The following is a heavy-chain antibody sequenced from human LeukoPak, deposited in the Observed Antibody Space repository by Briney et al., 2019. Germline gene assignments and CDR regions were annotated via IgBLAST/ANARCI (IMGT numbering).Heavy chain of an antibody. D-gene: IGHD3-22*01. Sequence: SETLSLTCTVSGGSIFSSSYYWGWVRQPPGKGLEWIGSIYYSGSTYYNPSLKSRVTISVDTSKNHFSLKLSSVTAADTAVYYCARGPGYYDTSGYLLYFDYWGQGTLVTVSS. J-gene: IGHJ4*02. CDR1: GGSIFSSSYY. CDR2: IYYSGST. V-gene: IGHV4-39*07. CDR3: ARGPGYYDTSGYLLYFDY.